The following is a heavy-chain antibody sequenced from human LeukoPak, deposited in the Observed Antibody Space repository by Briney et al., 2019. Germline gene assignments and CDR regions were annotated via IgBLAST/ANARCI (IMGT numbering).Heavy chain of an antibody. J-gene: IGHJ4*02. D-gene: IGHD4-17*01. CDR3: ARENGDYGDHNGFDY. CDR2: ISYDGSNK. CDR1: GFTFSSYA. Sequence: GGSLRLSCAASGFTFSSYAMHWVRQAPGKGLEWVAVISYDGSNKYYADSVKGRFTISRGNSKNTLYLQMNSLRAEDTAVYYCARENGDYGDHNGFDYWGQGTLVTVSS. V-gene: IGHV3-30-3*01.